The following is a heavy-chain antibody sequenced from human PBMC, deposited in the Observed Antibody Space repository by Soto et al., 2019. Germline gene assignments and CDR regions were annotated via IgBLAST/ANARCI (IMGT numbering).Heavy chain of an antibody. CDR3: ARSAKGFYATDV. D-gene: IGHD6-13*01. J-gene: IGHJ6*02. CDR1: GGSISSGGYY. Sequence: TSETPSLTCTVSGGSISSGGYYWSWIRQHPGKGLEWIGYIYYSGSTYYNPSLKSRVTISADTSKNQFSLKLSSVTAADTAVYYCARSAKGFYATDVSGPGTTVTVSS. V-gene: IGHV4-31*03. CDR2: IYYSGST.